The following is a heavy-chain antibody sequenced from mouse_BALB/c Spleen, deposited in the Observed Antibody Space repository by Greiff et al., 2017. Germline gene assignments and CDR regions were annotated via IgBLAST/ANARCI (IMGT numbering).Heavy chain of an antibody. J-gene: IGHJ1*01. V-gene: IGHV6-6*02. CDR3: TRDDYDSYWYFDV. Sequence: DVKLVESGGGLVQPGGSMKLSCVASGFTFSNYWMNWVRQSPEKGLEWVAEIRLKSNNYATHYAESVKGRFTISRDDSKSSVYLQMNNLRAEDTGIYYWTRDDYDSYWYFDVWGAGTTVTVSS. CDR1: GFTFSNYW. CDR2: IRLKSNNYAT. D-gene: IGHD2-4*01.